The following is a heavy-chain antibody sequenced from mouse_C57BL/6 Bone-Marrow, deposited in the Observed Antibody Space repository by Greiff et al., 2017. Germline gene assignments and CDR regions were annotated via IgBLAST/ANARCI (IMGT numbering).Heavy chain of an antibody. J-gene: IGHJ3*01. CDR3: ARSPARAWFAY. CDR1: GYTFTSYW. CDR2: IYPSDSET. V-gene: IGHV1-61*01. Sequence: QVQLQQPGAELVRPGSSVKLSCKASGYTFTSYWMDWVKQRPGQGLEWIGIIYPSDSETHYNQKFKDKATLTVDKSSSTAYMQLSSLTSEDSAVYYCARSPARAWFAYWGQGTLVTVSA.